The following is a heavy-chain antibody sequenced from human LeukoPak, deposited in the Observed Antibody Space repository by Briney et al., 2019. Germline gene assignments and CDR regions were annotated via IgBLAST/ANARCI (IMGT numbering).Heavy chain of an antibody. V-gene: IGHV1-69*01. CDR3: ARDRRTVGYCSGGSCTIRPFDY. D-gene: IGHD2-15*01. CDR1: GGTFSSYA. CDR2: IIPIFGTA. J-gene: IGHJ4*02. Sequence: GASVKVSCKASGGTFSSYAISWVRQAPGQGLEWMGGIIPIFGTANYAQKFQGRVTITADESTSTAYMELSSLRSDDTAVYYCARDRRTVGYCSGGSCTIRPFDYWGQGTLVTVSS.